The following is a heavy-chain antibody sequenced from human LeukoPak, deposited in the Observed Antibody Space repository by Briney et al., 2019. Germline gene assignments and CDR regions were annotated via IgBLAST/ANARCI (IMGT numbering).Heavy chain of an antibody. D-gene: IGHD3-10*01. J-gene: IGHJ4*02. CDR3: AKDRHGSGSYQDFDY. V-gene: IGHV3-23*01. Sequence: PGGSLRLSCAASGFTFSSYAMSWVRQAPGKGLEWVSAISGSGGSTYYAGSVKGRFTIPRDNSKNTLYLQMNSLRAEDTAVYYCAKDRHGSGSYQDFDYWGQGTLVTVSS. CDR2: ISGSGGST. CDR1: GFTFSSYA.